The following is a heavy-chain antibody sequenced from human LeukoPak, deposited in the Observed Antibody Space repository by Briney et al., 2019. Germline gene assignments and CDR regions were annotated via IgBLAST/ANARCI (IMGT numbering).Heavy chain of an antibody. J-gene: IGHJ4*02. V-gene: IGHV3-48*03. CDR3: ARDHAPYCSGGSCYSGNDY. CDR2: ISSSGSTI. Sequence: GGSLRLSCAASGFTFSSYEMNWIRQAPGKGLEWVSYISSSGSTIYYADSVKGRFTISRDNAKNSLYLQMNSLRAEDTAVYCCARDHAPYCSGGSCYSGNDYWGQGTLVTVSS. CDR1: GFTFSSYE. D-gene: IGHD2-15*01.